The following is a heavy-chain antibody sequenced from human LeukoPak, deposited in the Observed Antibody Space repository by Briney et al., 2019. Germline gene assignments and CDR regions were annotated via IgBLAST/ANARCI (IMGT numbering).Heavy chain of an antibody. CDR1: GGSFSGYY. Sequence: SETLSLTCAVYGGSFSGYYWSWIRQPPGKGLEWIGEINHSGSTNYNPSLKSRVTISVDTSKNQFSLKLSSVTAADMAVYYCARGGDYYDSSVYSLDAFDIWGQGTMVTVSS. CDR3: ARGGDYYDSSVYSLDAFDI. V-gene: IGHV4-34*01. J-gene: IGHJ3*02. D-gene: IGHD3-22*01. CDR2: INHSGST.